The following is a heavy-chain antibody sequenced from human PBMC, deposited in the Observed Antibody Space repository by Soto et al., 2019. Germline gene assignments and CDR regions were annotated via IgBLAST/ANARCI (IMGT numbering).Heavy chain of an antibody. D-gene: IGHD6-6*01. Sequence: GGSLRLSCAASGFTFSSYWMSWVRQAPGKGLEWVANIKQDGREKYYVDTVKGRFTISRDNAKNSLYLKMNSLRAEDTAVYYCARDQGEQLVHYYYYYMDVWGKGTTVTVSS. CDR1: GFTFSSYW. V-gene: IGHV3-7*01. CDR3: ARDQGEQLVHYYYYYMDV. CDR2: IKQDGREK. J-gene: IGHJ6*03.